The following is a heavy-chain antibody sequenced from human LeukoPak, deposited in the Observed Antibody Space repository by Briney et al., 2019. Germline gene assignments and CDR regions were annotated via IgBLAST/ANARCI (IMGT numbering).Heavy chain of an antibody. CDR2: ISGSGGST. V-gene: IGHV3-23*01. CDR3: ARGPTYYDFWSDYYFLNY. D-gene: IGHD3-3*01. CDR1: GFTFSSYG. Sequence: AGGSLRLSCAASGFTFSSYGMSWVRQAPGKGLEWVSAISGSGGSTYYADSVKGRFTISRDNSKNSLYLQMNSLRAEDTAVYYCARGPTYYDFWSDYYFLNYWGQGTLVTVSS. J-gene: IGHJ4*02.